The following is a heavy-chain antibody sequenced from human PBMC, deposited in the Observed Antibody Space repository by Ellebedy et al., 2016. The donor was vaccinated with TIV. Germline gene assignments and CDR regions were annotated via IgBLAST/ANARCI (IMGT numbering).Heavy chain of an antibody. V-gene: IGHV3-15*01. CDR3: TAGLGATDSDY. CDR2: IKSKTDAGTR. CDR1: GFTFSGSA. J-gene: IGHJ4*02. Sequence: GGSLRLSCAASGFTFSGSAMHWVRQASGKGLEWVGRIKSKTDAGTRDFAAPVKGRFIISRDDSKNTVYLQMTSLKTEDTAAYYCTAGLGATDSDYWGQGTLVTVSS. D-gene: IGHD1-26*01.